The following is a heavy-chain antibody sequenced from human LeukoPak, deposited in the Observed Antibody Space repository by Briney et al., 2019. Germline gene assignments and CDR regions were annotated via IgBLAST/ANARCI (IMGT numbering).Heavy chain of an antibody. V-gene: IGHV4-39*07. CDR2: NYYSGST. CDR1: GDSINNKNFY. Sequence: PSETLSLTCTVSGDSINNKNFYWGWIRQPPGKGLEWIGSNYYSGSTYYNPSLKSRVTISVDTSKNQFSLKLSSVTAADTAVYYCARVAPLYCGGDCYSRSYYFDYWGQGTLVTVSS. CDR3: ARVAPLYCGGDCYSRSYYFDY. J-gene: IGHJ4*02. D-gene: IGHD2-21*02.